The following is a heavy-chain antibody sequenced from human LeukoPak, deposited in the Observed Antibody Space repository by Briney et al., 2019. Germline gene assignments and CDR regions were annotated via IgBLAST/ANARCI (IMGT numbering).Heavy chain of an antibody. Sequence: SETLSLTCTVSGGSISSGGYYWSWIRQPPGKGLEWIGYIYHSGSTYYNPSLKSRVTISVDRSKNQFSLKLSSVTAADTAVYYCARVGDSGSSSEYYYYYMDVWGKGTTVTVSS. D-gene: IGHD6-6*01. CDR3: ARVGDSGSSSEYYYYYMDV. CDR2: IYHSGST. V-gene: IGHV4-30-2*01. CDR1: GGSISSGGYY. J-gene: IGHJ6*03.